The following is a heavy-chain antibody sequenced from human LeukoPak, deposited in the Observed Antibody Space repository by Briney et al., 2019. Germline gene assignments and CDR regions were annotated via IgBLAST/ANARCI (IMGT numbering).Heavy chain of an antibody. CDR2: INHSGST. V-gene: IGHV4-34*01. D-gene: IGHD2-15*01. CDR1: GGSFSGYY. J-gene: IGHJ4*02. Sequence: SETLSLTCAVYGGSFSGYYWSWIRQPPGKGLEWIGEINHSGSTNYNPSLKSRVTISVDTSKSQFSLKLSSVTAADTAVYYCASEGSVRPSDYWGQGTLVTVSS. CDR3: ASEGSVRPSDY.